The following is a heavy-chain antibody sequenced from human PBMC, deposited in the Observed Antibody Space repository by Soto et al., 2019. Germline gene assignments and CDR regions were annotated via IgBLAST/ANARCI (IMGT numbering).Heavy chain of an antibody. Sequence: SETLSLTCTVSGGSISSGGYYWSWIRQHPGKGLEWIGYIYYSGSTYYNPSLKSRVTISVDTSKNQFSLKLSSVTAADTAVYYCARAFKDTMVRYNWFDPWGQGTLVTVSS. CDR3: ARAFKDTMVRYNWFDP. CDR2: IYYSGST. CDR1: GGSISSGGYY. J-gene: IGHJ5*02. V-gene: IGHV4-31*03. D-gene: IGHD3-10*01.